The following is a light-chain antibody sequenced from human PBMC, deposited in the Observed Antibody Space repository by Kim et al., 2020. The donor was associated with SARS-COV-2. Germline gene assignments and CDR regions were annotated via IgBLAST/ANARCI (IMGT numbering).Light chain of an antibody. CDR2: AAS. Sequence: DIQMTQSPSSLSASVGDRVTITCRTSQSISSHLNWYHQKPGRAPKLLIYAASTLQGGVPSRFSGSGSETDFTLTISSLQPEDFATYFCQQSYIYPFTFGPGTKVDIK. CDR3: QQSYIYPFT. CDR1: QSISSH. J-gene: IGKJ3*01. V-gene: IGKV1-39*01.